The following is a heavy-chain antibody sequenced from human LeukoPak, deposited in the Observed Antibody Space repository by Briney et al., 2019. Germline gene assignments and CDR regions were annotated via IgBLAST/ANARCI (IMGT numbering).Heavy chain of an antibody. CDR3: ARGRFGSSSDY. D-gene: IGHD6-13*01. CDR1: GGSFSGYY. Sequence: PSETLSLTCAVYGGSFSGYYWSWIRQPPGKGLEWIGEINHSGSTNYNPSLKSRVTISVDTSKNQFSLKLSSVTAADTAVYYCARGRFGSSSDYWGQGTLVTVSS. V-gene: IGHV4-34*01. J-gene: IGHJ4*02. CDR2: INHSGST.